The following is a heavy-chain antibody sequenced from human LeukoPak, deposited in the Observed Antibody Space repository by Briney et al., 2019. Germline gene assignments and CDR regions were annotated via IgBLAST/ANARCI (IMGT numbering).Heavy chain of an antibody. CDR3: ARDSGGYYYYYGMDV. CDR2: IYSGGST. J-gene: IGHJ6*02. V-gene: IGHV3-53*01. D-gene: IGHD3-10*01. CDR1: GFAVSSNY. Sequence: GSLRLSYAASGFAVSSNYMSWGRPAPGKGLGWGSVIYSGGSTYYAYSVNGPFTISRDNSKNTLYLQMNSLRAEDTAVYYCARDSGGYYYYYGMDVWGQGTTVTVSS.